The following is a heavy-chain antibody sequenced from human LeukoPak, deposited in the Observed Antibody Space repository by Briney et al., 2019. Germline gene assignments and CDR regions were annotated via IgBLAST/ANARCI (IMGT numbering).Heavy chain of an antibody. V-gene: IGHV4-59*01. CDR3: ARVRRDGYNLGPFDY. J-gene: IGHJ4*02. Sequence: SETLSLTCTVSSGSISSYYWSWIRQPPGKGLEWIGYIYYSGSTNYNPSLKSRVTISVDTSKNQFSLKLSSVTAADTAVYYCARVRRDGYNLGPFDYWGQGTLVTVSS. D-gene: IGHD5-12*01. CDR2: IYYSGST. CDR1: SGSISSYY.